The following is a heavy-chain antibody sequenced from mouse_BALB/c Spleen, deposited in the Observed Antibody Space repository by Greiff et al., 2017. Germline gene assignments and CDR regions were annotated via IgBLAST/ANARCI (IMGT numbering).Heavy chain of an antibody. CDR1: GYSFTSYW. V-gene: IGHV1-5*01. CDR3: TRGQFITTVPFAY. CDR2: IYPGNSDT. Sequence: VQLQQSGTVLARPGASVKMSCKASGYSFTSYWMHWVKQRPGQGLEWIGAIYPGNSDTSYNQKFKGKAKLTAVTSASTAYMELSSLTNEDSAVYYCTRGQFITTVPFAYWGQGTLVTVSA. D-gene: IGHD1-2*01. J-gene: IGHJ3*01.